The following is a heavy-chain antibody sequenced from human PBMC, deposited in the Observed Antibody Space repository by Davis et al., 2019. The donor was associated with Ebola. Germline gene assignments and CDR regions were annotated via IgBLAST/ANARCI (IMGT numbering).Heavy chain of an antibody. CDR1: GYTFTSYA. CDR2: INAGNGNT. V-gene: IGHV1-3*01. D-gene: IGHD4-23*01. CDR3: ARDGLRWPFDY. J-gene: IGHJ4*02. Sequence: AASVKVSCKASGYTFTSYAMHWVRQAPGQRLEWMGWINAGNGNTKYSQKFQGRVTITRDTSASTAYMELSSLRSEDTAVYYRARDGLRWPFDYWGQGTLVTVSS.